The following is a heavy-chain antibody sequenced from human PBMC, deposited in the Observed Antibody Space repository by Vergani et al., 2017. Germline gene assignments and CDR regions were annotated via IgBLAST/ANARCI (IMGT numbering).Heavy chain of an antibody. J-gene: IGHJ4*02. CDR3: AKEGYYYDSSGFRQGYFDY. CDR2: ISGSGGST. V-gene: IGHV3-23*01. Sequence: EVQLLESGGGLVQPGGSLRLSCAASGFTFSSYAMSWVRQAPGKGLEWVSAISGSGGSTYYADSVKGRFTISRDNSKNTLYLQMNSLRAEDTAVYYCAKEGYYYDSSGFRQGYFDYWGQGTLVTVSS. CDR1: GFTFSSYA. D-gene: IGHD3-22*01.